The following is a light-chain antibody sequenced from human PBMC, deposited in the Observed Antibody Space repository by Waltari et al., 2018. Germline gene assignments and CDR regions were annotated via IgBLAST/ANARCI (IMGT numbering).Light chain of an antibody. CDR2: EVN. Sequence: QSALTQPPSVSGSPGQSVTISCTGTSSDVGSYNHVSWYQQSPGTAPKLIIYEVNNRPSGVPYRFSGSKSGNPASLTISVLQAEDEADYYCASYRSGNTWVFGGGTMLTVL. V-gene: IGLV2-18*02. J-gene: IGLJ3*02. CDR3: ASYRSGNTWV. CDR1: SSDVGSYNH.